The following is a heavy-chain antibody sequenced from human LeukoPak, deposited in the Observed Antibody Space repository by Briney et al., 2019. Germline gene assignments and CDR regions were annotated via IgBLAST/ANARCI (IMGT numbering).Heavy chain of an antibody. CDR1: GFTFSSYG. CDR2: ISYDGSNK. V-gene: IGHV3-30*18. D-gene: IGHD6-19*01. J-gene: IGHJ4*02. Sequence: GSSLRLSCAASGFTFSSYGMHWVRQAPGKGLEWVAVISYDGSNKYYADSVKGRFTISRDNSKNTLYLQMNSLRAEDTAVYYCAKDQGWSSGWYAGFDYWGQGTLVTVSS. CDR3: AKDQGWSSGWYAGFDY.